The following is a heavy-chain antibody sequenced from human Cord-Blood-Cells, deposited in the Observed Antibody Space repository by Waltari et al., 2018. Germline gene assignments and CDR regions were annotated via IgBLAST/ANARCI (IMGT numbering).Heavy chain of an antibody. CDR2: INHRVST. Sequence: QVQLQQWGAGLLKPSETLSLTCAVYGGSFIGYYWSWIRQPPGKGLEWIGEINHRVSTNYNPSLKSRVTISVDTSKNQFSLKLSSVTAADTAVYYCARSYDSSGYYYHYYYYGMDVWGQGTTVTVSS. CDR1: GGSFIGYY. J-gene: IGHJ6*02. D-gene: IGHD3-22*01. CDR3: ARSYDSSGYYYHYYYYGMDV. V-gene: IGHV4-34*01.